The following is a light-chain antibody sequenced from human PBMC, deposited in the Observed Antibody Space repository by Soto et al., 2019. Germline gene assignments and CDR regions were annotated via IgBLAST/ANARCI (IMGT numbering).Light chain of an antibody. J-gene: IGLJ2*01. Sequence: QSVLTQPPSASGTPGQRVAISCSGGNSNIGTNHVNWYQQLPGTAPKLLIYGNNQRPSGVPDRFSGSRSGTSAFLAISGLQSEDEADYYCVAWDDSLNGHVVFGGGTQLTVL. CDR1: NSNIGTNH. V-gene: IGLV1-44*01. CDR2: GNN. CDR3: VAWDDSLNGHVV.